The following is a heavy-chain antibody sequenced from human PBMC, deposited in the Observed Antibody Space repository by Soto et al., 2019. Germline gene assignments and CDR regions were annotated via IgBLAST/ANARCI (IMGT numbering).Heavy chain of an antibody. V-gene: IGHV1-8*01. CDR2: MRPDSGNT. J-gene: IGHJ4*02. CDR3: ARGIRTNLRLIITYYFDY. Sequence: VKFSCKASAYIFSNYDINWVRQATGQRLEWVGWMRPDSGNTGYAQRFQGRVTMTRDTSISTAYLELSSLRSEDTAVYYCARGIRTNLRLIITYYFDYWGQGTLVTAPQ. D-gene: IGHD3-22*01. CDR1: AYIFSNYD.